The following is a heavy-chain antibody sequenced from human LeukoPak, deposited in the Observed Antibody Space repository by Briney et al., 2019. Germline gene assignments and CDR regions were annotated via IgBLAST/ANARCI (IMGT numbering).Heavy chain of an antibody. V-gene: IGHV4-31*03. CDR1: GGSISSGGYY. J-gene: IGHJ6*02. Sequence: SQTLSLTCTVSGGSISSGGYYWSWIRQHPGKGLEWIGYIYYSGSTYYNPSLKSRVTISVDTSKNQFSLKLSSVPAADTAVYYCARDGRYYDFWSGYPYYYYGMDVWGQGTTVTVSS. CDR2: IYYSGST. D-gene: IGHD3-3*01. CDR3: ARDGRYYDFWSGYPYYYYGMDV.